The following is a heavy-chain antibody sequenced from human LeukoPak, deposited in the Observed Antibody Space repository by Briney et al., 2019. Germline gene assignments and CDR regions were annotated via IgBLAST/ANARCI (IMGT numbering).Heavy chain of an antibody. CDR3: ARESVGTWLQLWFDY. D-gene: IGHD5-18*01. Sequence: GRSLRLSCAASGFTFSSYGMHWVRQAPGKGLEWVAVIWYDGSNKYYADSVKGRFTISRDNSKNTLYLQMNSLRAEDTAVYYCARESVGTWLQLWFDYWGQGTLVTVSS. J-gene: IGHJ4*02. V-gene: IGHV3-33*01. CDR2: IWYDGSNK. CDR1: GFTFSSYG.